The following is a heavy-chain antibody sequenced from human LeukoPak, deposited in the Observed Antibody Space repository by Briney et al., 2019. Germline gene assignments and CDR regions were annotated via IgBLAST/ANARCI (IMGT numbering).Heavy chain of an antibody. Sequence: SETLSLTCTVSGGSISSYYWSWIRHPPGKGLEGIGYIYYSGSTNYNPSLKSRVTISVDTSKNQFSLKLSSVTAADTAVYYCASTKRRDGYNYFDYWGQGTLVTVSS. CDR1: GGSISSYY. V-gene: IGHV4-59*08. D-gene: IGHD5-24*01. J-gene: IGHJ4*02. CDR3: ASTKRRDGYNYFDY. CDR2: IYYSGST.